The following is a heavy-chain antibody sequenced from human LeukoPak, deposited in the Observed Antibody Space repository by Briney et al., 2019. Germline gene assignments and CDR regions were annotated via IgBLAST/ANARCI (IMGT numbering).Heavy chain of an antibody. Sequence: SETLSLTCTVSGGSISSYYWSWVRQPAGKGLEWIGRIYTSGSTNYNPSLKSRVTMSVDTSKNQFSLKLSSVTAADTAVYYCARDLGSIAAAGTRWFDPWGQGTLVTVSS. D-gene: IGHD6-13*01. CDR2: IYTSGST. V-gene: IGHV4-4*07. CDR3: ARDLGSIAAAGTRWFDP. CDR1: GGSISSYY. J-gene: IGHJ5*02.